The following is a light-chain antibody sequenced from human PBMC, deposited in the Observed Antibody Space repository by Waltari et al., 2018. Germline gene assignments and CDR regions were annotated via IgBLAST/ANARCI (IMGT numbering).Light chain of an antibody. V-gene: IGKV3D-20*01. CDR1: QSVSSSY. CDR3: QQYGSSQIT. Sequence: ELVLTQSPATLSLSPGERATLSCRASQSVSSSYLAWYQQKPGLAPRLLIYDASSRATGIPDRFSGSGSGTDFTLTISRLEPEDFAVYYCQQYGSSQITFGQGTRLEIK. CDR2: DAS. J-gene: IGKJ5*01.